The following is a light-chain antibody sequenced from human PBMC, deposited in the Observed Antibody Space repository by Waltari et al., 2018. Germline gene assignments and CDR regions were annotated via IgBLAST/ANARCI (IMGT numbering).Light chain of an antibody. V-gene: IGKV4-1*01. Sequence: DIVMTQSPDSLAVSPGETATIHCTSSQTVLDSSNNRNYLAWYQQKPVQPPKLLIYWASSRESGVPDRFSGSGSGTDFTLTITSLQAEDVAVYYCQQYYSPPPLFTFGPGTKVDIK. CDR1: QTVLDSSNNRNY. CDR2: WAS. J-gene: IGKJ3*01. CDR3: QQYYSPPPLFT.